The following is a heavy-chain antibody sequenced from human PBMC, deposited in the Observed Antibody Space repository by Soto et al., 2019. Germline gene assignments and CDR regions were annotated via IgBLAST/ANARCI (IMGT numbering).Heavy chain of an antibody. D-gene: IGHD2-15*01. V-gene: IGHV4-4*02. Sequence: QVQLQESGPGLVKPSGTLSLTCAVSSGSISSSNWWSWVRQPPGKGLEWIGEIYHSGSTNYNPSLKSGVTISVDKSKNQFSLKLSSVTAADTAVYYCARLGGYCSGGSCLGDYYYYYYMDVWGKGTTVTVSS. CDR2: IYHSGST. CDR3: ARLGGYCSGGSCLGDYYYYYYMDV. J-gene: IGHJ6*03. CDR1: SGSISSSNW.